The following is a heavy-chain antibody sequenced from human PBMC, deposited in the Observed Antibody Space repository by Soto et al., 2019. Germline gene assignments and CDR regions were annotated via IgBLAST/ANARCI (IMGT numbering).Heavy chain of an antibody. CDR2: INPSGGST. J-gene: IGHJ4*02. D-gene: IGHD3-22*01. CDR3: ARQISYYDSSGYKTTGEFDY. CDR1: GYTFTSYY. Sequence: ASVKVSCKASGYTFTSYYMHWVRQAPGQGLEWMGIINPSGGSTSYAQKFQGRVTMTRDTSTSTVYMELSSLRSEDTAVYYCARQISYYDSSGYKTTGEFDYWGQGTLVTVSS. V-gene: IGHV1-46*03.